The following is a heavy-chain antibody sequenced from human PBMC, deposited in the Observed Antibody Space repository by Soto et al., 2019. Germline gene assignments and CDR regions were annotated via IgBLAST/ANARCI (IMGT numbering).Heavy chain of an antibody. V-gene: IGHV3-30*18. CDR3: AKEPLGGLSYYFDY. CDR2: ISYDGSNK. J-gene: IGHJ4*02. D-gene: IGHD3-16*02. Sequence: GSLRLSCAASGFTFSSYGMHWVRQAPGKGLEWVAVISYDGSNKYYADSVKGRFTISRDNSKNTLYLQMNSLRAEDTAVYYCAKEPLGGLSYYFDYWGQGTLVTVS. CDR1: GFTFSSYG.